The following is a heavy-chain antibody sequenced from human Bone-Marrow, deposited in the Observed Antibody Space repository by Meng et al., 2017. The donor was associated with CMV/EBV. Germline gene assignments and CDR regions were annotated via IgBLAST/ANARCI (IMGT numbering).Heavy chain of an antibody. CDR1: GFTFSSYA. CDR2: ISYDGSNK. D-gene: IGHD3-3*01. J-gene: IGHJ6*02. Sequence: GGSLRLSCAVSGFTFSSYAMHWVRQTPGKGLEWVTVISYDGSNKYYAASMKGRFTISRDNSKNTLYLQMNSLRAEDTAVYYCARGWVGGRPDELHDYYGMDVWGRGTTVTVSS. CDR3: ARGWVGGRPDELHDYYGMDV. V-gene: IGHV3-30*04.